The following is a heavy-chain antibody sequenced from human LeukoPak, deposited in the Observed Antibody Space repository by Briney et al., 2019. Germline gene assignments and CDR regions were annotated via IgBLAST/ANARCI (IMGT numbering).Heavy chain of an antibody. Sequence: GGSLRLSCAASGFTVSSNYMSWVRQAPGKGLEWVSVIYSGGSTYYADSVKGRFTISRDNSKNTLWLQMNSLRAEDTAVYYCARGYVLNIVVLPAAFDYWGQGTLVTVSS. CDR2: IYSGGST. CDR3: ARGYVLNIVVLPAAFDY. J-gene: IGHJ4*02. CDR1: GFTVSSNY. V-gene: IGHV3-53*01. D-gene: IGHD2-2*01.